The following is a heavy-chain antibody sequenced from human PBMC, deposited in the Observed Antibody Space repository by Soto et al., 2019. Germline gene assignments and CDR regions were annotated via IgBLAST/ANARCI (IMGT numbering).Heavy chain of an antibody. CDR3: ARQGHSYGYDY. V-gene: IGHV5-51*01. CDR2: IYPGDSDT. D-gene: IGHD5-18*01. J-gene: IGHJ4*02. Sequence: GESLKISCQGSGNSFTTYWIAWVRQMPGKGLEWMGIIYPGDSDTRYSPSFQGQVTISADRSISTAYLQWSSLKASDTAMYYCARQGHSYGYDYWGQGTQVTVSS. CDR1: GNSFTTYW.